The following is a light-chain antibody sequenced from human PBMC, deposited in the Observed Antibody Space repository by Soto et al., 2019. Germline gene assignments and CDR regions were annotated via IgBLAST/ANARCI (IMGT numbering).Light chain of an antibody. V-gene: IGKV1-5*01. CDR3: QQYNSISRT. J-gene: IGKJ1*01. CDR1: QSISSW. CDR2: DAS. Sequence: DSQMTQSPSTLSASVGDRVTITCRASQSISSWLAWYQQKPGKAPKLLIYDASSLESGVPSRFSGSGSGTEFTLTISSLQPDDFATYYCQQYNSISRTFGQGTKVDIK.